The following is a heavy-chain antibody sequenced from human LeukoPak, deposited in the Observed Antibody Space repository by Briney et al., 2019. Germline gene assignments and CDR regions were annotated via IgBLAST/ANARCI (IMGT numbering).Heavy chain of an antibody. Sequence: GASVKVSCKVSGYTLTELSMHWVRQATGQGLEWMGWMNPNSGNTGYAQKFQGRVTMTRNTSISTAYMELSSLRSEDTAVYYCARTLRYFDWLFRYYFDYWGQGTLVTVSS. J-gene: IGHJ4*02. CDR1: GYTLTELS. V-gene: IGHV1-8*01. CDR2: MNPNSGNT. CDR3: ARTLRYFDWLFRYYFDY. D-gene: IGHD3-9*01.